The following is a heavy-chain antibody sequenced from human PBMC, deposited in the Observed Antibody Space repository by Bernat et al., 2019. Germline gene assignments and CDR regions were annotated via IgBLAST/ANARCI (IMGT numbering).Heavy chain of an antibody. D-gene: IGHD7-27*01. V-gene: IGHV3-48*03. CDR1: GFTLSIYE. J-gene: IGHJ2*01. CDR2: ISSSDNTV. CDR3: ARGPGQNWYFDL. Sequence: EVQLVESGGGLVQPGGSLRLSCPASGFTLSIYEMNWVRQAPGKGLEWVSYISSSDNTVYYADSVKGRFTISRDNAKNSLYLQMNSLRVEDTAVYSCARGPGQNWYFDLWGRGTLVTVSS.